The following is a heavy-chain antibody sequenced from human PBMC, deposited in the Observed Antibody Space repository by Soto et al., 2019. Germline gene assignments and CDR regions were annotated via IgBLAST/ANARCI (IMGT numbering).Heavy chain of an antibody. CDR1: GYTFSSYV. V-gene: IGHV1-18*04. CDR3: AREVVFWGSFRYVDY. Sequence: QVQLVQSGVEVQKPGASVKVSCKASGYTFSSYVINWLRQAPGQGLEWMGWISPYNGNTNYGQNIQGRVTMTTDTTTSIVDIELRSLRSDDTAVYYCAREVVFWGSFRYVDYWGQGTLVTVS. CDR2: ISPYNGNT. D-gene: IGHD3-16*02. J-gene: IGHJ4*02.